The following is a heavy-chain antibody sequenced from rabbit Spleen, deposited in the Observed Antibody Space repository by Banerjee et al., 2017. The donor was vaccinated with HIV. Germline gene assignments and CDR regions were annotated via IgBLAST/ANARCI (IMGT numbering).Heavy chain of an antibody. CDR2: IYTGNGKN. Sequence: QEQLVESGGGLVKPGASLTLTCTASGFSFSSSYDMSWVRQAPGKGLEWIGFIYTGNGKNYYASWAKGRFTISKTSSTTVTLQLTSLTAADTATYFCARVGGVGVYGYATLWGPGTLVTVS. CDR1: GFSFSSSYD. V-gene: IGHV1S45*01. J-gene: IGHJ4*01. D-gene: IGHD6-1*01. CDR3: ARVGGVGVYGYATL.